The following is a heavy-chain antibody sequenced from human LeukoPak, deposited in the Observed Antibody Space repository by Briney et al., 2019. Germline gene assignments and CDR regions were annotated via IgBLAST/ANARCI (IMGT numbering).Heavy chain of an antibody. CDR1: GFNFDTKW. V-gene: IGHV3-7*01. J-gene: IGHJ4*02. CDR2: INQHGSEK. CDR3: ADPPSDC. Sequence: GRSLRLSCATSGFNFDTKWMGSVSQARGEGREWVANINQHGSEKYHGDSVKGRFIISRDNAKRSLFLEMSSLRAEDTAVYYCADPPSDCWGQGTLVAVSS.